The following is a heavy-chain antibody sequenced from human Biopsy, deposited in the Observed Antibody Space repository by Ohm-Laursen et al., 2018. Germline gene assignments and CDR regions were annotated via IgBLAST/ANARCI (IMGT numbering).Heavy chain of an antibody. Sequence: GASVKVSCKASGYTFTSYDITWVRQASGQGPEWIGWLNPVSGNSNFGQKFRGRATVTSDTSISTAYMELSGLTSDDPATYYCGRAVRNQLLTDPWGQGTLVTVTS. V-gene: IGHV1-8*01. CDR3: GRAVRNQLLTDP. CDR2: LNPVSGNS. D-gene: IGHD1-7*01. J-gene: IGHJ5*02. CDR1: GYTFTSYD.